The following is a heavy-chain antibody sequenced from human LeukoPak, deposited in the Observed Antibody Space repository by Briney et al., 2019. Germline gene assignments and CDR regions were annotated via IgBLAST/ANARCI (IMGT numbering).Heavy chain of an antibody. V-gene: IGHV3-23*01. CDR2: ITGDGGGT. J-gene: IGHJ3*02. D-gene: IGHD1-26*01. Sequence: GSLRLSCAASGFTFSNYVMSWVRQAPGKGLEWVSGITGDGGGTSYADSVKGRFTISRDNSKNTVYLQMNSLRAEDTAVYYCVRVVGSGLGAFDIWGQGTMVIVSS. CDR1: GFTFSNYV. CDR3: VRVVGSGLGAFDI.